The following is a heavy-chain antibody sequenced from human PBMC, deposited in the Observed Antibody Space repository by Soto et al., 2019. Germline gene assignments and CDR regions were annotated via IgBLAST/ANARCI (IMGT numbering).Heavy chain of an antibody. V-gene: IGHV4-34*01. CDR3: ARVPRSSGWYRDFDY. CDR2: INHSGST. D-gene: IGHD6-19*01. J-gene: IGHJ4*02. Sequence: QVQLQQWGAGLLKPSETLSLTCAVYGGSFGGYYWSWIRQPPGKGLEWIGEINHSGSTNYNPSLKSRVTISVDTSKNQFSLKLSSVTAADTAVYYCARVPRSSGWYRDFDYWGQGTLVTVSS. CDR1: GGSFGGYY.